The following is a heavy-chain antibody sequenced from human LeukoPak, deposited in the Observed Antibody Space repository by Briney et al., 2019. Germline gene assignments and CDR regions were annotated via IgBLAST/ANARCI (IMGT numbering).Heavy chain of an antibody. CDR1: GFIFSSLG. D-gene: IGHD5-18*01. J-gene: IGHJ4*02. CDR3: ARDRDGYNYGFLGY. CDR2: LWYDGINK. Sequence: GVSLRLSCTASGFIFSSLGMHWLRQAPGEGLQWVVDLWYDGINKYYADCERGRFTISRDNSKNTLYLQMNSLRAEDTAVYYCARDRDGYNYGFLGYWGQGTLVTVSS. V-gene: IGHV3-33*08.